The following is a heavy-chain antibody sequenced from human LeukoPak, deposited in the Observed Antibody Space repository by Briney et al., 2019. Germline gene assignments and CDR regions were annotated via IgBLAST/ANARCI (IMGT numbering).Heavy chain of an antibody. CDR2: IYYSGST. Sequence: PSETLSLTCSVSGDSITTTTYYWDWLRQPPGKGLEWIGSIYYSGSTYYNPSLKSRVTISVDTSKNQFSLKLSSVTATDTAVYHCARQFSYASGRGYMDVWGQGTTVTVSS. CDR3: ARQFSYASGRGYMDV. V-gene: IGHV4-39*01. J-gene: IGHJ6*02. D-gene: IGHD3-10*01. CDR1: GDSITTTTYY.